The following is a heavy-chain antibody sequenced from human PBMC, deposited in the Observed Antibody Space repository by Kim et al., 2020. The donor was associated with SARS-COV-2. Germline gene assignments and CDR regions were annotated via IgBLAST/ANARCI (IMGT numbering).Heavy chain of an antibody. CDR3: ARDEGTGSSQDY. J-gene: IGHJ4*02. CDR2: INPNNGET. D-gene: IGHD2-8*02. Sequence: ASVKVSCKASGYSFTDYYMHWVRQAPGQGLEWMGRINPNNGETIYAQKFQGRFPMTRGTSISTAYMGLSRLTSDDTAVYYCARDEGTGSSQDYWGQGTLVTVSS. V-gene: IGHV1-2*06. CDR1: GYSFTDYY.